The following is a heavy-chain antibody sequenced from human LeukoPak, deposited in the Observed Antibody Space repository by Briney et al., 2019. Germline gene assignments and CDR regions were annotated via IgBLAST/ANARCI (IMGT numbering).Heavy chain of an antibody. CDR3: ARAKASGWYEDNYYYMDV. J-gene: IGHJ6*03. V-gene: IGHV4-34*01. CDR1: GGSFSGYY. D-gene: IGHD6-19*01. Sequence: ASETLSLTCAVYGGSFSGYYWSWIRQPPGKGLEWIGEINHSGSTNYNPSLKSRVTISVDTSKNQFSLKLSSVTAADTAVYYCARAKASGWYEDNYYYMDVWGKGTTVTISS. CDR2: INHSGST.